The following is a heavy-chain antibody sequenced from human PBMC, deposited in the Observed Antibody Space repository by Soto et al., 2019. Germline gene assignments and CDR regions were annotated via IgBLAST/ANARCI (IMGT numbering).Heavy chain of an antibody. D-gene: IGHD3-22*01. J-gene: IGHJ4*02. CDR1: GYTFTSYG. V-gene: IGHV1-3*01. CDR2: INAGNGDT. Sequence: ASVKVSCKASGYTFTSYGMNWVRQAPGQRLEWMGWINAGNGDTKSSEKFQDRVIITRDTSSSTAYMELSSLRSEDTAVYYCARVKNYHDSSGYYSGYFDYWGQGTLVTVSS. CDR3: ARVKNYHDSSGYYSGYFDY.